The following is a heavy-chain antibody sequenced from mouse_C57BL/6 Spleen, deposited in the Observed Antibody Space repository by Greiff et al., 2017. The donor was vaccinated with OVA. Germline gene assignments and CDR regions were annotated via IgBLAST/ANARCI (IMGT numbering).Heavy chain of an antibody. V-gene: IGHV1-55*01. CDR3: ARGAFYYGSSYLDY. Sequence: QVQLQQPGAELVKPGASVKMSCKASGYTFTSYWITWVKQRPGQGLEWIGDIYPGSGSTNYNEKFKSKATLTVDTSSSTAYMQLSSLTSEDSAVYYGARGAFYYGSSYLDYWGQGTTLTVSS. D-gene: IGHD1-1*01. J-gene: IGHJ2*01. CDR1: GYTFTSYW. CDR2: IYPGSGST.